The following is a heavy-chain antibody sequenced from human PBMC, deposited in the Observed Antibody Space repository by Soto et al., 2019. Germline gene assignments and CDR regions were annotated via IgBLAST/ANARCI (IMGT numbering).Heavy chain of an antibody. V-gene: IGHV3-23*01. CDR1: RFSFSTYT. Sequence: HPGGSLRLSCAASRFSFSTYTMSWVRRAPGKGLEWVSAISGSGGSPSYADSVQGRFTISRDNPKKTLYLQMNSLRAEDTAVYYCAKARCTTSNCYVPDYWGQGTLVTVSS. CDR3: AKARCTTSNCYVPDY. J-gene: IGHJ4*02. D-gene: IGHD2-8*01. CDR2: ISGSGGSP.